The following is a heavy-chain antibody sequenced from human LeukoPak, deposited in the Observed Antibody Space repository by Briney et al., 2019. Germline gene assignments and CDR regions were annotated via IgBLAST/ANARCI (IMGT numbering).Heavy chain of an antibody. CDR1: GYSFSSFW. CDR3: ARLTSFADLLTATRRSWFDP. CDR2: IFPGDSDT. J-gene: IGHJ5*02. V-gene: IGHV5-51*01. D-gene: IGHD2-21*02. Sequence: GESLKISCKGSGYSFSSFWIAWVRQMPGKGLEWMGIIFPGDSDTRYRPSLQGQVTISVDKSIDTAFLQWSSLKASDSAIYYCARLTSFADLLTATRRSWFDPWGQGILVTVSS.